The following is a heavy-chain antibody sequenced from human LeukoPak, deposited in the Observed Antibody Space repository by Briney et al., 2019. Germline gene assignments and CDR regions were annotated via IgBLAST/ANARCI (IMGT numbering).Heavy chain of an antibody. CDR3: TRDPYYDIRHC. CDR1: GFTVSSSF. D-gene: IGHD3-9*01. J-gene: IGHJ4*02. Sequence: GGSLRLSCAASGFTVSSSFMTWVRQAPGKGLEWVSVIYTGGSTYYADSVKGRFTISRDNSKNTLYLQMNSLRAEDTAVYYCTRDPYYDIRHCWGQGTLVTVSS. V-gene: IGHV3-53*01. CDR2: IYTGGST.